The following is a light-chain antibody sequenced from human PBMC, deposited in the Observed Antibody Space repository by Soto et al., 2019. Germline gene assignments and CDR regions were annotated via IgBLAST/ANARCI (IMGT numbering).Light chain of an antibody. V-gene: IGKV1-5*03. J-gene: IGKJ1*01. Sequence: DIRMTQSPSSVSASVGDRVPITCRASESISTWLAWYQQKPGKAPKLLIYKASTLKSGVPSRFSGSGSGTEFTLTISSLQPDDFATYYCQHYNSYSEAFGQGTKVDI. CDR2: KAS. CDR1: ESISTW. CDR3: QHYNSYSEA.